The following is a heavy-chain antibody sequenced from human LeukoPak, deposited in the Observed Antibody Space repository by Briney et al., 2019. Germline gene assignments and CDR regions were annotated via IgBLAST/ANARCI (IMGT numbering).Heavy chain of an antibody. CDR2: ISSSSSSYI. CDR1: GFTFSSYS. D-gene: IGHD6-19*01. CDR3: ASSDSGWYEDFDY. Sequence: GGSLRLSCAASGFTFSSYSMNWVRQAPGKGLEWVSSISSSSSSYIYYADSVKGRFTISRDNAKNSLYLQMNSLRAEDTAVYYCASSDSGWYEDFDYWGQGTLVTVSS. V-gene: IGHV3-21*01. J-gene: IGHJ4*02.